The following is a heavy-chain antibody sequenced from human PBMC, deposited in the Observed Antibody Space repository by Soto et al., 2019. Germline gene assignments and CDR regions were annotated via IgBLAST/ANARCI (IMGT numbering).Heavy chain of an antibody. D-gene: IGHD6-6*01. V-gene: IGHV1-8*01. J-gene: IGHJ5*02. CDR2: MNPNSGNT. CDR3: ARKRHSYSSSPGEDWFDP. Sequence: QVQLVQSGAEVKKPGASVKVSCKASGYTFTSYDINWVRQATGQGLEWMGWMNPNSGNTGYAQKFQGRVTMTRNTSISTAYMELSSPRSEDTAVYYCARKRHSYSSSPGEDWFDPWGQGTLVTVSS. CDR1: GYTFTSYD.